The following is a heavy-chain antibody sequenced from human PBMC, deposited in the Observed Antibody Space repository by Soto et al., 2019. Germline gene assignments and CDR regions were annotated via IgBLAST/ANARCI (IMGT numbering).Heavy chain of an antibody. J-gene: IGHJ3*01. CDR3: SIGSWSAETFDV. D-gene: IGHD2-2*01. V-gene: IGHV1-69*02. CDR2: IIPMLPVT. CDR1: GGTFNTYT. Sequence: QVPLIQSGAEVKKPGSSVKVSCKAAGGTFNTYTLFWVRQAPGHGLEWMGRIIPMLPVTNSAQKFQGRLTLTAHKSTGTAFMELTSFTSDDTAVYYCSIGSWSAETFDVWGQGTMVTVSS.